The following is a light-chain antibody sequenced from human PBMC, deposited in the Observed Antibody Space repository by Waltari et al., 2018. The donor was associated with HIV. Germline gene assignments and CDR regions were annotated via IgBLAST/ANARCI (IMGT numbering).Light chain of an antibody. V-gene: IGLV2-23*01. Sequence: QSALTQPASVSGSPGQSITISCTGTSSDVGSYNLVSWYQQHPGKAPKLMIYEGSKRPSGVSKRFSGSKSGNTASLTISGLQAEDEADYYCCSYAGSSTFGVFGGGTKLTVL. CDR2: EGS. CDR1: SSDVGSYNL. CDR3: CSYAGSSTFGV. J-gene: IGLJ2*01.